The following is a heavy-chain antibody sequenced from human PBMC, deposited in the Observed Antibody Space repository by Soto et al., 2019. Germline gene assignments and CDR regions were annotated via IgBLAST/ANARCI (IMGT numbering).Heavy chain of an antibody. Sequence: EVQMVESGGDLVQPGGSLRLSCEVSGFSFRIYSMNWVRQAPGKGLEWISYISSDSGTIYYADSLKGRFTISRDNGKNSLYLQMNSLTDEDTAVYYCARGRLWSFDFWGQGTLVTVSS. CDR2: ISSDSGTI. CDR3: ARGRLWSFDF. J-gene: IGHJ4*02. D-gene: IGHD3-10*01. CDR1: GFSFRIYS. V-gene: IGHV3-48*02.